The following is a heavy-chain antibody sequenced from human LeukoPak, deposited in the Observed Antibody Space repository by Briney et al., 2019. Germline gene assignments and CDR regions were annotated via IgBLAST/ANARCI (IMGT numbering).Heavy chain of an antibody. V-gene: IGHV1-24*01. CDR1: GYTFTGYY. CDR3: ATDTPTMDRTYYYMDV. D-gene: IGHD3-10*01. CDR2: FDPEDGEA. J-gene: IGHJ6*03. Sequence: ASVKVSCKASGYTFTGYYMHWVRQAPGKGLEWMGGFDPEDGEAIYAQKFQGRVTMTEDTSTDTAYMELSSLRSEDTAVYYCATDTPTMDRTYYYMDVWGKGTTVTVSS.